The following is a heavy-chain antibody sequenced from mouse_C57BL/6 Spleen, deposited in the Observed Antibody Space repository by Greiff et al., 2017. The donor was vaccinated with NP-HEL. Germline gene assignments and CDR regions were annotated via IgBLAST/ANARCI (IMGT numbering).Heavy chain of an antibody. CDR2: IWGEGGP. D-gene: IGHD2-5*01. J-gene: IGHJ1*03. Sequence: VQLQESGPGLVAPSQSLSITCTVSGFSLTSYGVSWVRQPPGKGLEWLGVIWGEGGPNDHSALISRLSISKDNSKGQACLKLNLLQTDDTATYYGAKPSYSKYVGYWDFCGRGTATTVTASS. V-gene: IGHV2-3*01. CDR3: AKPSYSKYVGYWDFCG. CDR1: GFSLTSYG.